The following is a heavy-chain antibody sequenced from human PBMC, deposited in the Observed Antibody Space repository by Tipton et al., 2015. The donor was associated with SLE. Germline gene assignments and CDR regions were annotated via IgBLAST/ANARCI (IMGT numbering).Heavy chain of an antibody. CDR2: ISSSGST. CDR3: AKSPDAFDV. V-gene: IGHV4-59*11. Sequence: GLVKPSETLSLTCTVSGGSSSSHFCSWIRQSPGKGLEWIGYISSSGSTTYNPSLQSRVTMSVDTSKNQFSLRLTSVTAADTAVYYCAKSPDAFDVWGQGTMVTVSS. J-gene: IGHJ3*01. CDR1: GGSSSSHF.